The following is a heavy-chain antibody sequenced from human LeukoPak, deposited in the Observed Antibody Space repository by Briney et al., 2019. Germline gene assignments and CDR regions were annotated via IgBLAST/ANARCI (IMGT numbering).Heavy chain of an antibody. J-gene: IGHJ3*02. D-gene: IGHD2-2*01. Sequence: PAQTLSLTCTVSGGSISSDAYYWIWIRQHPGKGLEWVGYIYYSESTYYNPSLKSRVTISVDTSKNQFSLKLSSVTAADTAVYYCARGGCSSTSCYRIDDAFDIWGQGTMVTVSS. CDR2: IYYSEST. V-gene: IGHV4-31*03. CDR3: ARGGCSSTSCYRIDDAFDI. CDR1: GGSISSDAYY.